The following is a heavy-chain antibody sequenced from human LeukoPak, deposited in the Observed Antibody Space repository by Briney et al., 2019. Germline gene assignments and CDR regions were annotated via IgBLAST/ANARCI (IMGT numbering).Heavy chain of an antibody. J-gene: IGHJ5*02. V-gene: IGHV4-34*01. CDR1: GGSFSGYY. CDR3: VPHCGGDCYLNWFDP. Sequence: SETLSLTCAVYGGSFSGYYWSWIRQPPGKGLEWIGEINHSGSTNYNPSLKSRVTISVDTSKNQFSLKLSSVTAADTAVYYCVPHCGGDCYLNWFDPWGQGTLVTVSS. D-gene: IGHD2-21*02. CDR2: INHSGST.